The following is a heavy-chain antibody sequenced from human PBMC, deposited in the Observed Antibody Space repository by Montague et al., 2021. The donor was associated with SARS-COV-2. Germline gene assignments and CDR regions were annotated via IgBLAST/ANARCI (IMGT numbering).Heavy chain of an antibody. Sequence: TLSLTCTVSGGSISSPGYYWSWIRQPAGKGLEWIGRIHTSGNTNYNPYLKSRVTIPVDTSKNQFTLKLTSVTAADTAVYYCARFTAVTSSLDFWGQGTLVPVSS. D-gene: IGHD4-17*01. CDR2: IHTSGNT. CDR3: ARFTAVTSSLDF. CDR1: GGSISSPGYY. V-gene: IGHV4-61*02. J-gene: IGHJ4*02.